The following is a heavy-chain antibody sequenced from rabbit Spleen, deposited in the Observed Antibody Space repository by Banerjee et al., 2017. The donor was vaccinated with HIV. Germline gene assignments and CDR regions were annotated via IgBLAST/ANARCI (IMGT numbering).Heavy chain of an antibody. CDR3: ARDLAGVIGWNFGW. Sequence: QEQLVETGGGLVQPGGSLTLSCKASGFDFSNYGVTWVRQAPGKGLEWIGYIEPIFGNTYYANWVNGRFTISSHNAQNTLYLQLSSLTAADTATYFCARDLAGVIGWNFGWWGPGTLVTVS. J-gene: IGHJ4*01. D-gene: IGHD4-1*01. CDR1: GFDFSNYG. V-gene: IGHV1S47*01. CDR2: IEPIFGNT.